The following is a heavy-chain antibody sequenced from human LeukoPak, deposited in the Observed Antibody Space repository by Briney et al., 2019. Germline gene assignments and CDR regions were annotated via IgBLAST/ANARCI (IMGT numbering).Heavy chain of an antibody. CDR2: MYYSGST. CDR1: GGYISSYY. V-gene: IGHV4-59*08. J-gene: IGHJ5*02. D-gene: IGHD3-22*01. Sequence: PSETLSLTCTVSGGYISSYYWSWIRQSPGKGLEWIGYMYYSGSTNCNPSLKSRVTISLDTSKNQLSLKLSSVTAADTAVYYCARQRPYYYDGSGYYDPWGQGILVTVSS. CDR3: ARQRPYYYDGSGYYDP.